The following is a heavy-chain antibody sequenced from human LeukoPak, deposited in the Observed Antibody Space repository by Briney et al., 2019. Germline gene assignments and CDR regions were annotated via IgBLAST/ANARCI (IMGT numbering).Heavy chain of an antibody. CDR2: IYSGGST. CDR3: ARDWYYYDSSGYQDAFDI. J-gene: IGHJ3*02. Sequence: PGGSLRLSCAASRFTFSNFAMSWVRQAPGKGLEWVSVIYSGGSTYYADSVKGRFTISRDNSKNTLYLQMNSLRAEDTAVYYCARDWYYYDSSGYQDAFDIWGQGTMVTVSS. V-gene: IGHV3-66*01. D-gene: IGHD3-22*01. CDR1: RFTFSNFA.